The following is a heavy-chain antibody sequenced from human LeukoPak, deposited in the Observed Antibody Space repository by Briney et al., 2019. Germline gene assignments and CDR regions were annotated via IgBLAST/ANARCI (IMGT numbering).Heavy chain of an antibody. CDR3: AKDLSYYYDSSGYDY. D-gene: IGHD3-22*01. V-gene: IGHV3-9*01. CDR1: GFTFDDYA. CDR2: ISWNSGSI. J-gene: IGHJ4*02. Sequence: TGRSLRLSCAASGFTFDDYAMHWVRQAPGKGLEWVSGISWNSGSIGYADSVKGRFTISRDSAKNSLYLQMNSLRAEDTALYYCAKDLSYYYDSSGYDYWGQGTLVTVSS.